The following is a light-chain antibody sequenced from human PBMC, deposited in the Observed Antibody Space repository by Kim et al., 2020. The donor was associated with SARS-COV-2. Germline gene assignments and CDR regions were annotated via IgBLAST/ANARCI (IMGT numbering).Light chain of an antibody. Sequence: ELTQPPSVSEAPRQRVTISCSGSSSNIGNNAVNWYQQLPGKAPKLLIYYDDLLPSGVSDRFSGSKSGTSASLAISGLQSEDEADYYCAAWDDSLNGSYVFGTGTKVTVL. V-gene: IGLV1-36*01. CDR3: AAWDDSLNGSYV. CDR1: SSNIGNNA. CDR2: YDD. J-gene: IGLJ1*01.